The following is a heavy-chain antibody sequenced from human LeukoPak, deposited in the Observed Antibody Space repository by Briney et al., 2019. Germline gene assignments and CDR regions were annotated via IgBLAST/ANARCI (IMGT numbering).Heavy chain of an antibody. CDR2: MTSDTKTI. D-gene: IGHD3-3*01. J-gene: IGHJ4*02. CDR1: GFKFSIYS. Sequence: GGSLRLSCAASGFKFSIYSMNWVRQAPGKGLEWVSYMTSDTKTIYYAGSVKGRFTISRDNAKSTVYLQMDSLRHEDTAVYYCARSVEGSFDYWGQGTLVTVSS. CDR3: ARSVEGSFDY. V-gene: IGHV3-48*02.